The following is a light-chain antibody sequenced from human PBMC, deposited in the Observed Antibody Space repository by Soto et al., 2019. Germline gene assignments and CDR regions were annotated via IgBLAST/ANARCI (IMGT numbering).Light chain of an antibody. CDR2: DVS. Sequence: QSALTQPRSVSGSPGQSVTISCTGTSNDVGNYNYVSWYQQHPGQAPKLIIYDVSKRPSGVPDRFSGSKSGNTASLTIAGLQVEDEADFYCCSYRGRYSWLFGGGTKVTVL. CDR1: SNDVGNYNY. CDR3: CSYRGRYSWL. V-gene: IGLV2-11*01. J-gene: IGLJ2*01.